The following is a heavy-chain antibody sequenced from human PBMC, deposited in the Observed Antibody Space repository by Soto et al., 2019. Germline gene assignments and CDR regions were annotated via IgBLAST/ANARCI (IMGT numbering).Heavy chain of an antibody. Sequence: RXLSCAASGFTFRSYEMNWVRQAPGKVLEWVSYISSSGSTIYYADSVKGRFTISRANAKNSLYLQMNSLRAEDTAVYYCARDRLIAARPQGMDVWGQGNTVTVSS. CDR1: GFTFRSYE. D-gene: IGHD6-6*01. CDR3: ARDRLIAARPQGMDV. CDR2: ISSSGSTI. V-gene: IGHV3-48*03. J-gene: IGHJ6*02.